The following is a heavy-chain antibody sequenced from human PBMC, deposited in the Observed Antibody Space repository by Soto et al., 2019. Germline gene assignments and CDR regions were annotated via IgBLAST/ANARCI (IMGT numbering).Heavy chain of an antibody. Sequence: QVQLVESGGGVVQPGRSLRLSCAASGLTFSSYTMHWVRQAPGKGLEWVAVISSDGSNKYYADSVKGRFTISRDNSKNTLYLQMNSLRAEDTAVYYCARETDSSGYYYDYWGQGTLVTVSS. D-gene: IGHD3-22*01. CDR3: ARETDSSGYYYDY. CDR1: GLTFSSYT. J-gene: IGHJ4*02. CDR2: ISSDGSNK. V-gene: IGHV3-30-3*01.